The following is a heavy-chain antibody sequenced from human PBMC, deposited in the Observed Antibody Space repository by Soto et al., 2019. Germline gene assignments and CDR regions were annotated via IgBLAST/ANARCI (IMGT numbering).Heavy chain of an antibody. CDR1: GFTVSSNY. D-gene: IGHD5-12*01. J-gene: IGHJ6*02. V-gene: IGHV3-53*01. CDR2: IYSGGST. CDR3: ASSGRVATMEVNYYYYYGMDV. Sequence: GGSLRLSCAASGFTVSSNYMSWVRQAPGKGLEWVSVIYSGGSTYYADSGKGRFTISRDNSKNTLYLQRNSLKAEDTAVYYCASSGRVATMEVNYYYYYGMDVWGQGTTVTVSS.